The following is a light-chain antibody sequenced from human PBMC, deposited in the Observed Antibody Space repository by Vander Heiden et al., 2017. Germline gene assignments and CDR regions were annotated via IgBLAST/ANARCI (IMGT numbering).Light chain of an antibody. Sequence: VLTQSPGTLSLSPGERAALSCRASQRISTYYLAWYQQKPVQAPRLLIYSSSTRATGVPDRFSGTGSGTDFTLTISILDPEDFTVYFCQRNEYSPRTFGRGTKV. V-gene: IGKV3-20*01. CDR1: QRISTYY. CDR2: SSS. J-gene: IGKJ1*01. CDR3: QRNEYSPRT.